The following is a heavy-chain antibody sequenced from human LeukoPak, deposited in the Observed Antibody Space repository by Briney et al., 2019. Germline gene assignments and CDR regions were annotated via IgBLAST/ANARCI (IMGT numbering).Heavy chain of an antibody. CDR3: ARDFHYYDILTGYFDY. CDR2: IWYDGSNK. V-gene: IGHV3-33*01. J-gene: IGHJ4*02. D-gene: IGHD3-9*01. Sequence: GGSLRLSCAASGFTFSSYGMHWVRQAPGKGLEWVAVIWYDGSNKYYADSVKGRFTISRDNSKNTLYLQMNSLRAEGTAVYYCARDFHYYDILTGYFDYWGQGTLVTVSS. CDR1: GFTFSSYG.